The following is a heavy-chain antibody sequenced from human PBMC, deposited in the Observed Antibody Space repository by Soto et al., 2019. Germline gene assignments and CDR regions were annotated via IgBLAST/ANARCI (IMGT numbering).Heavy chain of an antibody. CDR1: GFTVSSNY. J-gene: IGHJ4*02. CDR2: IYSGGNT. Sequence: EVQLVESGGGLVQPGGSLRLSCAASGFTVSSNYMSWVRQAPGKGLEWVSVIYSGGNTYYAASVKGRFIISRDHSKNTLYLQMNSLRAEDTAVYYCARDVGEYSGYDDYWGQGTLVTVSS. D-gene: IGHD5-12*01. V-gene: IGHV3-66*01. CDR3: ARDVGEYSGYDDY.